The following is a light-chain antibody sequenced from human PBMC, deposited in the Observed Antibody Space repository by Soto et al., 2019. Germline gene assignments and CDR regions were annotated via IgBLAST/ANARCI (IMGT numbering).Light chain of an antibody. V-gene: IGKV1D-16*01. J-gene: IGKJ1*01. CDR2: AAA. CDR3: QQYETFSGT. Sequence: DIQMTQSPSSVSASVGDRVTITCRASQGIGSWLGWYQQKPGKAPKLLIYAAASLQSGVPSRFSATFSGTEFTLTISSLQPEDLATYYCQQYETFSGTFGPGTKVEN. CDR1: QGIGSW.